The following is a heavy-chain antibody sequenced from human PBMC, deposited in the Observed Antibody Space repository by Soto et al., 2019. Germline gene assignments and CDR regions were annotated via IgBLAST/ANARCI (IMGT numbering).Heavy chain of an antibody. CDR1: GGSFSGYY. J-gene: IGHJ5*02. V-gene: IGHV4-34*01. Sequence: TLSLTCAVYGGSFSGYYWSWIRQPPGRGLEWIGEINHSGSTNYNPSPKSRVTISVDTSKNQFSLKLSSVTAADTAVYYCARGRYCSSTSCHRRSWFDPWGQGTLVTVSS. D-gene: IGHD2-2*01. CDR3: ARGRYCSSTSCHRRSWFDP. CDR2: INHSGST.